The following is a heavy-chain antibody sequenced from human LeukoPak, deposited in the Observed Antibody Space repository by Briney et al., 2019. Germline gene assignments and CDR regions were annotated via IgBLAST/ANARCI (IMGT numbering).Heavy chain of an antibody. CDR1: GFTVSSTY. Sequence: GGSLRLSCAASGFTVSSTYMSWVRQAPGKGLEWVAVIWYDGSSKDYADSVKGRFTLSRDNSKNTLYLQMNSLTVEDTAVYYCARSQSSSLIDYWGQGTLVTVSS. D-gene: IGHD6-13*01. J-gene: IGHJ4*02. V-gene: IGHV3-33*08. CDR2: IWYDGSSK. CDR3: ARSQSSSLIDY.